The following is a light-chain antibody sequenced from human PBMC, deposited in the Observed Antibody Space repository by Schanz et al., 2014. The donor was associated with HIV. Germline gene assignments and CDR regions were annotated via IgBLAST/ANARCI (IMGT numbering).Light chain of an antibody. CDR2: GAS. CDR1: QTVSSSS. Sequence: EIVLTQSPDTLSLSPGERATLSCRASQTVSSSSLAWYQQKPGQSPRLLIYGASTRATGIPDRFSGSGSGTDFSLTISRLEPEDFAVCYCQQYGSFFSFGGGTKVEIK. J-gene: IGKJ4*01. CDR3: QQYGSFFS. V-gene: IGKV3-20*01.